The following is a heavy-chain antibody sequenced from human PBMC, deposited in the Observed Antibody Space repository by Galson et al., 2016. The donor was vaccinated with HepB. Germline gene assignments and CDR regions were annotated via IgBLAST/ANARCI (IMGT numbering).Heavy chain of an antibody. Sequence: ETLSLTCSVSSGSINGGSYYWAWIRQAPGKGLESIGFISHRRSTSYNPSLKSPVTMSIDTSKNQVSLKVISVTASDTAIYYWARQGNVYGGMDFDRWGRGILVTVSS. CDR2: ISHRRST. V-gene: IGHV4-39*01. D-gene: IGHD5/OR15-5a*01. J-gene: IGHJ4*02. CDR3: ARQGNVYGGMDFDR. CDR1: SGSINGGSYY.